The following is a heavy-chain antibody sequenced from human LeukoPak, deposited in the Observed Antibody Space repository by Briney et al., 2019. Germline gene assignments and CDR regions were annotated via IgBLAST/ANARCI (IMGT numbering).Heavy chain of an antibody. Sequence: SETLSLTCAVYGGSFSSYYWSWIRQPPGKGLEWIGEINHSGSTNYNPSLKSRVTISVDTSKNQFSLKLSSVTAADTAVYYCAKVSLKDIVVVPAANIATAGRNSTASFDYWSQGTLVTVSS. J-gene: IGHJ4*02. CDR2: INHSGST. D-gene: IGHD2-2*01. V-gene: IGHV4-34*01. CDR3: AKVSLKDIVVVPAANIATAGRNSTASFDY. CDR1: GGSFSSYY.